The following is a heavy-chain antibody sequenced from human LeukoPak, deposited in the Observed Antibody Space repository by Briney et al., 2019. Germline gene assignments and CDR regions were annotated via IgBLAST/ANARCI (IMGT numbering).Heavy chain of an antibody. CDR3: ARDLWYYGSGSYFGDNYYSGMDV. Sequence: PGESLRLSCVASGFPFSNFAVHWVRQSPGEGLQWVAVISYDGSEEYYADFVKGRFTISNDTSKNTVYLQMNSLRAEDTAVYYCARDLWYYGSGSYFGDNYYSGMDVWGQGTTVTVSS. V-gene: IGHV3-30*04. J-gene: IGHJ6*02. CDR2: ISYDGSEE. D-gene: IGHD3-10*01. CDR1: GFPFSNFA.